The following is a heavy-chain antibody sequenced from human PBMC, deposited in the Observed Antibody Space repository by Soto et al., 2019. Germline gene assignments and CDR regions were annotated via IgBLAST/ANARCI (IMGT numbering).Heavy chain of an antibody. J-gene: IGHJ2*01. V-gene: IGHV4-30-2*01. CDR2: IYHSGSS. CDR3: ARVPGL. CDR1: GGSISSGGYS. Sequence: QLQLQESGSGLVKPSQTLSLTCAVSGGSISSGGYSWSWIRQPPGKGLEWIGYIYHSGSSYYNPSLKSQVTHSVDRSTSQFALKLSSVTAADTAVYYCARVPGLWGRGTLVTVSS.